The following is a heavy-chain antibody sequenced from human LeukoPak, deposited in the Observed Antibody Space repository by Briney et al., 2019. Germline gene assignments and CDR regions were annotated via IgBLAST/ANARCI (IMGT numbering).Heavy chain of an antibody. D-gene: IGHD1-7*01. Sequence: SETLSLTCTVSGGSISSYYWSWIRQPPGKGLEWIGYIYYSGSTNYNPSLKSRVTMSVDTSENQFSLKLSSVTAADTAVYYCAREEPNWNYNYFDYWGQGTLVTVSS. CDR2: IYYSGST. CDR1: GGSISSYY. V-gene: IGHV4-59*12. CDR3: AREEPNWNYNYFDY. J-gene: IGHJ4*02.